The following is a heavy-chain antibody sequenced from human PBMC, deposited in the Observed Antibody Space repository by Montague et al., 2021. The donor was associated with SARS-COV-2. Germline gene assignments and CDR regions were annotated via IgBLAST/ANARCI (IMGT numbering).Heavy chain of an antibody. CDR2: ISHDESNH. D-gene: IGHD1-7*01. CDR1: RLPFNGYA. V-gene: IGHV3-30*04. J-gene: IGHJ6*02. CDR3: ARGVETGTLFTYYYYGMDV. Sequence: SLRLSCAASRLPFNGYAMHWVRQAPGKGLEWLTFISHDESNHRYADSVKGRFTISRDNSKNTLYVQMDSLRAEDTAVYYCARGVETGTLFTYYYYGMDVWGQGTTVTVSS.